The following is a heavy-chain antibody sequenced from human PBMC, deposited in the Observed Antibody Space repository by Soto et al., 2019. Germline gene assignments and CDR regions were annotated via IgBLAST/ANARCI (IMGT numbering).Heavy chain of an antibody. CDR1: GFTFSSYG. CDR3: ARAAEADDDGGKWSGGAFDI. V-gene: IGHV3-33*01. Sequence: QVQLVESGGGVVQPGRSLRLPCAASGFTFSSYGMHWVRQAPGKGLEWVAVIWYDGSNKYYADSVKGRFTISRDNSKNTPYLQINSLIAEDMAVYYCARAAEADDDGGKWSGGAFDIWGQGTMVTVSS. CDR2: IWYDGSNK. J-gene: IGHJ3*02. D-gene: IGHD4-17*01.